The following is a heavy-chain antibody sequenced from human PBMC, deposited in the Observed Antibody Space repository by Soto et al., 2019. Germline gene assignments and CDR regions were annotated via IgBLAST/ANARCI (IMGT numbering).Heavy chain of an antibody. J-gene: IGHJ3*01. Sequence: ASVKVSCKASGYSFSSYDINWVRQAAGQGLKWMGWMNPSSGNKAYAQKFQGRVAMTRNTSISTAYMELTSLTSEDTAAYYCARGGVSRGAFDLWGQGTVVTVSS. CDR1: GYSFSSYD. CDR3: ARGGVSRGAFDL. D-gene: IGHD3-10*01. V-gene: IGHV1-8*01. CDR2: MNPSSGNK.